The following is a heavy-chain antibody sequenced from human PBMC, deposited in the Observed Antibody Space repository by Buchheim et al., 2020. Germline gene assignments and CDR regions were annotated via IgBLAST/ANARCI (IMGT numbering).Heavy chain of an antibody. Sequence: EVQLVESGGGLVKPGGSLRLSCAASGFTFSNAWMSWVRQAPGKELEWVGRIKSKTDGGTTDYAAPVKGRFTISRDDSKNTLYLQMNSLKTEDTAVYYCTTDPQLGELLNAGGVDYWGQGTL. CDR1: GFTFSNAW. J-gene: IGHJ4*02. D-gene: IGHD1-26*01. CDR2: IKSKTDGGTT. V-gene: IGHV3-15*01. CDR3: TTDPQLGELLNAGGVDY.